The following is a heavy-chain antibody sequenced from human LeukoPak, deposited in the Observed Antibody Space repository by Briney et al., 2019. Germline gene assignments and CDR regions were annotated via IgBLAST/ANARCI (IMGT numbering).Heavy chain of an antibody. D-gene: IGHD2-2*01. CDR1: GFTFSDYN. J-gene: IGHJ5*02. CDR3: ARGDQVPDVSKLPFDI. CDR2: IWYDGSNK. Sequence: GGSLRLSCAASGFTFSDYNFNWVRQAPGKGLEWVAVIWYDGSNKYYADSVKGRFTISRDNSKNTLYLQMNSLRAEDTAVYYCARGDQVPDVSKLPFDIWGQGTLVTVSS. V-gene: IGHV3-33*08.